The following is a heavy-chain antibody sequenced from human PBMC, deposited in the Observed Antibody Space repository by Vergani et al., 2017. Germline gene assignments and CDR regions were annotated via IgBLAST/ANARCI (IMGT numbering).Heavy chain of an antibody. D-gene: IGHD6-25*01. CDR2: IIPIFGTA. V-gene: IGHV1-69*01. CDR1: VGPFSSYA. Sequence: QVQLVQSGAEVKKPGSSVKVPCKASVGPFSSYATSGVRQAPGQGLEWMGGIIPIFGTANYAQKFQGRVTITADESTSTACMERSSLRSEDTAVYYCARGDSGYLVLDYYYYMDVGGKGSTVTVSS. CDR3: ARGDSGYLVLDYYYYMDV. J-gene: IGHJ6*03.